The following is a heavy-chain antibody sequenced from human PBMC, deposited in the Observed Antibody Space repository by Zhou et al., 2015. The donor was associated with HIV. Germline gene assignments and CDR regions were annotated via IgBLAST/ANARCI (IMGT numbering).Heavy chain of an antibody. CDR1: GGSFSTDG. V-gene: IGHV1-69*06. CDR2: IVPLFGTV. D-gene: IGHD1-26*01. CDR3: ASSLRGGSYLFDY. J-gene: IGHJ4*02. Sequence: QVQLVQSGAEVKKPGSSVKVSCKASGGSFSTDGITWVRQAPGQGLEWMGGIVPLFGTVQYAQKFQGRVTITADKSTSTAYMELSSLRSEDTAVYYCASSLRGGSYLFDYWGQGTLVTVSS.